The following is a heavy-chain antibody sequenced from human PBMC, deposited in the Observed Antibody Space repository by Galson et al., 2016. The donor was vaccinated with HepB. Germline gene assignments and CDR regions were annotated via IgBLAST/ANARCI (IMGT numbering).Heavy chain of an antibody. CDR1: GFSLSTARVG. D-gene: IGHD1-14*01. CDR3: AHQPRLFAPEYFDY. J-gene: IGHJ4*02. V-gene: IGHV2-5*02. CDR2: IYWDDNK. Sequence: PALVKPTQTLTLTCTFSGFSLSTARVGVGWVRQPPGKALEWLALIYWDDNKKYNPSLKSRLTITKDASENQVVLRMTNMDPADTARYFCAHQPRLFAPEYFDYWGQGILVTVSS.